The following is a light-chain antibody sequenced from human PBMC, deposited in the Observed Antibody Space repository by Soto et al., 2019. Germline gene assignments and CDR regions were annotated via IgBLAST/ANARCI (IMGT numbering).Light chain of an antibody. CDR1: QSVSSK. Sequence: EIVMTQSPATLSVSPGERATLSCRASQSVSSKLAWYQQKPGQGPRLLIYGASSRATGIPARFSGSGSGTEFTLTISSLQSEDFAVYYCQHYNTLLWTFGQGTKVEMK. CDR2: GAS. V-gene: IGKV3-15*01. CDR3: QHYNTLLWT. J-gene: IGKJ1*01.